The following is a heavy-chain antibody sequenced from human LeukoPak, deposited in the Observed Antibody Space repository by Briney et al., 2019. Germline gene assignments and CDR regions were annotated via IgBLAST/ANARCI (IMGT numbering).Heavy chain of an antibody. CDR2: IIPIFGTA. CDR1: GGTFSSYA. Sequence: WASVTVSCEASGGTFSSYAISWVRQAPGQGLEWMGGIIPIFGTANYAQKFQGRVTITADESTSTAYMELSSLRSEDTAVYYCARDRNSGWYFDYWGQGTLVTVSS. D-gene: IGHD6-19*01. V-gene: IGHV1-69*13. CDR3: ARDRNSGWYFDY. J-gene: IGHJ4*02.